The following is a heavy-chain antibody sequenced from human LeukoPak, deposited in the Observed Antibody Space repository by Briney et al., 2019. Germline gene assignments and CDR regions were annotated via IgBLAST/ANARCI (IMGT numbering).Heavy chain of an antibody. Sequence: GRSLRLSCAASGFTFDDYAMHWVRQAPGKGLEWVSGISWNSGSIGYADSVKGRFTISRDNDKNSLYLQMNSLRAEDMALYYCAKGVSSSGYSFPDYWGQGTLVTVSS. V-gene: IGHV3-9*03. CDR2: ISWNSGSI. CDR1: GFTFDDYA. CDR3: AKGVSSSGYSFPDY. D-gene: IGHD3-22*01. J-gene: IGHJ4*02.